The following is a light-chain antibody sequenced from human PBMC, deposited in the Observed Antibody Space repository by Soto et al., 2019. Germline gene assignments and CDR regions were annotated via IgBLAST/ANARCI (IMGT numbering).Light chain of an antibody. Sequence: EIVVTQSPGTLSLSPGERATLSCRASQSVTSSYLAWYQQKPGQAPRLLIYGASSRATGIPDTFSGSGSGTDFTLTISRLEPQDFAMYYCHQYGSSPLTFGGGTKVQIK. CDR1: QSVTSSY. CDR3: HQYGSSPLT. J-gene: IGKJ4*01. CDR2: GAS. V-gene: IGKV3-20*01.